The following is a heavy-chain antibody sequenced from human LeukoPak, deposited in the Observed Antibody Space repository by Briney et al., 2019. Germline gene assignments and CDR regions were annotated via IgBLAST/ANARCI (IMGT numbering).Heavy chain of an antibody. CDR2: IYYSGST. J-gene: IGHJ4*02. V-gene: IGHV4-59*08. Sequence: SETLSLTCTVSGGSISSYYWSWIRQPPGKGLEWIGYIYYSGSTNYNPSLKSRVTISVDTSKNQFSLKLSSVTAADTAVYYCARHRGAFSGSYYFDYWGQGTLVTVSS. CDR3: ARHRGAFSGSYYFDY. CDR1: GGSISSYY. D-gene: IGHD1-26*01.